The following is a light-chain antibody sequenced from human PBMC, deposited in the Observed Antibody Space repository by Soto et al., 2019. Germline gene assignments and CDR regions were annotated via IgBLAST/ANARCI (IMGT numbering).Light chain of an antibody. V-gene: IGKV3-15*01. CDR3: QQHNDWPT. CDR2: DAS. Sequence: EIVLTQSPGTLSFCPGERVTLSCRASQSLPTKALAWYQQKPGQAPRLLIHDASTRATGIPARFSGSGSGTEFILTISSVESEDFAIYYCQQHNDWPTFGQGTRLEIK. J-gene: IGKJ5*01. CDR1: QSLPTKA.